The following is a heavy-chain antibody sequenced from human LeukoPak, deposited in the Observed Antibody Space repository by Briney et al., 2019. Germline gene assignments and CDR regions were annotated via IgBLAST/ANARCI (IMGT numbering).Heavy chain of an antibody. CDR2: INHNGGT. Sequence: PSETLSLTCAVYGGSFSDYSWTWIRQAPGEGLEWIGEINHNGGTNHNPSLVSRVIMSVDTSKNQFSLKVSSVTAADTAVYYCARVAYRYSINDWSRTGLGAYATKYYHYMDVWGKGTTVTVSS. D-gene: IGHD3-9*01. CDR1: GGSFSDYS. V-gene: IGHV4-34*01. J-gene: IGHJ6*03. CDR3: ARVAYRYSINDWSRTGLGAYATKYYHYMDV.